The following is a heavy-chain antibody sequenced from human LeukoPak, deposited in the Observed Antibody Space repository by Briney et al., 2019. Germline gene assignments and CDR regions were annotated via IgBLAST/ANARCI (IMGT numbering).Heavy chain of an antibody. CDR1: GGSISSSSYY. J-gene: IGHJ5*02. Sequence: PSETLSLTCTVSGGSISSSSYYWGWIRQPPGKGLVWIGSIYYSGSTYYNPSLKSRVTISVDTSKNQFSLKLSSVTAADTAVYYCARLRPYDSSLFDPWGQGTLVTVSS. CDR2: IYYSGST. D-gene: IGHD3-22*01. V-gene: IGHV4-39*01. CDR3: ARLRPYDSSLFDP.